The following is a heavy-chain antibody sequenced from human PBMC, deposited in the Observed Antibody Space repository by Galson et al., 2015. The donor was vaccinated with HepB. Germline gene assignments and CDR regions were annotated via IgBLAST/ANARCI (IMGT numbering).Heavy chain of an antibody. CDR2: ISYDGSNK. D-gene: IGHD3-10*01. CDR3: ARTSAGGLWFGELTNYYGMDV. CDR1: TFSSYA. Sequence: TFSSYAMHWVRQAPGKGLEWVAVISYDGSNKYYADSVKGRFTISRDNSKNTLYLQMNSLRAEDTAVYYCARTSAGGLWFGELTNYYGMDVWGQGTTVTVSS. J-gene: IGHJ6*02. V-gene: IGHV3-30*04.